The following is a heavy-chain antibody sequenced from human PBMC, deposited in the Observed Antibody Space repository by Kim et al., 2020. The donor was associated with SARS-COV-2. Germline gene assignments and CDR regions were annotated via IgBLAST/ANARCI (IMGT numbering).Heavy chain of an antibody. J-gene: IGHJ6*02. CDR1: GFTFSSYG. D-gene: IGHD6-6*01. CDR2: ISYDGSNK. Sequence: GGSLRLSCAASGFTFSSYGMHWVRQAPGKGLEWVAVISYDGSNKYYADSVKGRFTISRDNSKNTLYLQMNSLRAEDTAVYYCAKEIQQLVLDYYYGMDVWGQGTTVTVSS. V-gene: IGHV3-30*18. CDR3: AKEIQQLVLDYYYGMDV.